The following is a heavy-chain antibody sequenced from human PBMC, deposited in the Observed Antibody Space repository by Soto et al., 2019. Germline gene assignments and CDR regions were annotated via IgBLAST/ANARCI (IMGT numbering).Heavy chain of an antibody. J-gene: IGHJ4*02. V-gene: IGHV4-39*01. Sequence: SETLSLTCAVSGDSMSSSDYYWGWIRQPPGKGLEWIGSIYYSGSTYYNPSLQSRVAISVDTSKNQFSLKLKSVTAADTAIYYCARRTVNIRTFYSGLKTPCFDYWGQGAPVTVFS. CDR2: IYYSGST. CDR3: ARRTVNIRTFYSGLKTPCFDY. D-gene: IGHD6-19*01. CDR1: GDSMSSSDYY.